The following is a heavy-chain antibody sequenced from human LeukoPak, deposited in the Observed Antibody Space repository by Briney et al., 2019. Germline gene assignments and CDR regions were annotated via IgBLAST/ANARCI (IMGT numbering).Heavy chain of an antibody. Sequence: SETLSLTCTVSGGSISSYYWSWIRQPPGKGLEWIGYIYYSGSTNYNPSLKSRVTISVDTSKNQFSLKLSSVTAADTAVYYCARDPYYYDAPGPSTAAFDIWGQGTMVTVSS. CDR2: IYYSGST. J-gene: IGHJ3*02. CDR3: ARDPYYYDAPGPSTAAFDI. V-gene: IGHV4-59*01. D-gene: IGHD3-22*01. CDR1: GGSISSYY.